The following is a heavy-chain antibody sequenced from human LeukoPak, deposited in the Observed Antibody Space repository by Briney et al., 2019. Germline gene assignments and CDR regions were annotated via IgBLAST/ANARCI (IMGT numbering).Heavy chain of an antibody. CDR2: INWNGGST. Sequence: PGGSLRLSCAASGFTFDDYGMSWVRQAPGKGLEWVSGINWNGGSTGYADSVKGRFTISRDNAKNSLYLQMNSLRAEDTAVYYCARDESVVGASSYYYYYMDVWGKGTTVTVSS. CDR1: GFTFDDYG. D-gene: IGHD1-26*01. CDR3: ARDESVVGASSYYYYYMDV. V-gene: IGHV3-20*04. J-gene: IGHJ6*03.